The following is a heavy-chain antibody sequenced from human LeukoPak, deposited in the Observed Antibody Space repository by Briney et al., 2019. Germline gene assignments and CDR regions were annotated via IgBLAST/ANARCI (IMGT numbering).Heavy chain of an antibody. V-gene: IGHV3-30*02. CDR2: IQLDGTNK. D-gene: IGHD4-17*01. Sequence: GGSLRLSCAASGFTFSSYAMHWVRQAPGKGLEWVAFIQLDGTNKYYADSLKGRFTISRDNSRNTLHLEMNSLKAEDTAVYYCAKPSEIYGDSYFDYWGQGTLVTVSS. J-gene: IGHJ4*02. CDR1: GFTFSSYA. CDR3: AKPSEIYGDSYFDY.